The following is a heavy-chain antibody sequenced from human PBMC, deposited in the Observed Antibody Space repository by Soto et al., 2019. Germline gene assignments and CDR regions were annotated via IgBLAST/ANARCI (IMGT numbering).Heavy chain of an antibody. Sequence: QVQLVQSGAEVKKPGSSVKVSCTASGVTFSSYAISWVRQAPGQGLEWMGGIIPIFGTANYAQKFQGRVTIAADESTSTAYMERRSLRSEDPAVYYCARDVGFVELYDYWGQGTLGTFSS. V-gene: IGHV1-69*01. CDR2: IIPIFGTA. CDR3: ARDVGFVELYDY. D-gene: IGHD3-10*01. J-gene: IGHJ4*02. CDR1: GVTFSSYA.